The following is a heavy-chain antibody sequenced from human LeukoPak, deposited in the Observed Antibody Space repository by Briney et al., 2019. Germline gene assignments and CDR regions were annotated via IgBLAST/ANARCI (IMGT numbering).Heavy chain of an antibody. D-gene: IGHD3-22*01. J-gene: IGHJ4*02. CDR2: IYYRGNT. CDR1: GVSISSGGYC. V-gene: IGHV4-31*03. Sequence: SQTLSLTCTVSGVSISSGGYCWSWIRQHPGKGLEWIGYIYYRGNTYYNPSLKSRVTMSVDTSKNRFSLKLSSVTAADTAVYFCARGGNSAYYPFDFWGQGTLATVSS. CDR3: ARGGNSAYYPFDF.